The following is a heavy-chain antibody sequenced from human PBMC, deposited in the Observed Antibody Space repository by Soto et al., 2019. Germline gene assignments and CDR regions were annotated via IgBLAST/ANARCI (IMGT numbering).Heavy chain of an antibody. CDR1: GGSISSYY. J-gene: IGHJ4*02. D-gene: IGHD6-6*01. Sequence: SETLSLTCTVSGGSISSYYWSWIRQPPGKGLEWIGYIYYSGSTNYNPSLKSRVTISVDTSKNQFSLKLSSVTAADTAVYYCARESRDSSSSGVAFERWGQGTLVTVSS. CDR3: ARESRDSSSSGVAFER. CDR2: IYYSGST. V-gene: IGHV4-59*01.